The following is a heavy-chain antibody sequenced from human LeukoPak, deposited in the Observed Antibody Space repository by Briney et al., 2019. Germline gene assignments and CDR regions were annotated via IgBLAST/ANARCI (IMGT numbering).Heavy chain of an antibody. CDR2: INHSGST. CDR1: GGSFSGYY. V-gene: IGHV4-34*01. J-gene: IGHJ4*02. CDR3: ARGGGSTTRRELDY. Sequence: PSETLSLTRAVYGGSFSGYYWSWIRQPPGKGLEWIGEINHSGSTNYNPSLKSRVTISVDTSKNQFSLKLSSVTAADTAVYYCARGGGSTTRRELDYWGQGTLVSVSS. D-gene: IGHD2-2*01.